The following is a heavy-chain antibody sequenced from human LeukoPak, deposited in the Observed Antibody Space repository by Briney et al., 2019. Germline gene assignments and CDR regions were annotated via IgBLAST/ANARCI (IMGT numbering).Heavy chain of an antibody. V-gene: IGHV3-30*02. D-gene: IGHD6-6*01. CDR3: ASSSSSPSRFDY. CDR1: GFTFSSYG. CDR2: IRYDGSNK. J-gene: IGHJ4*02. Sequence: PGGSLRLSCAASGFTFSSYGMHWVRQAPGERLEWVAFIRYDGSNKFYADSVKGRFTISRDNSKNTLFLQMNSLRAEDTAVYYCASSSSSPSRFDYWGQGILVTVSS.